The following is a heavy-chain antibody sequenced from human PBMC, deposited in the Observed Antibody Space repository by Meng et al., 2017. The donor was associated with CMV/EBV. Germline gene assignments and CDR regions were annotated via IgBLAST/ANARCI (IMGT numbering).Heavy chain of an antibody. V-gene: IGHV3-21*01. CDR2: ISSSSSYI. CDR3: ARRYLRDIVVVTHYYYGMDV. D-gene: IGHD2-2*01. J-gene: IGHJ6*02. Sequence: GESLKILREAPGFTLSSYSMNRVRQAPGKGLEWVSSISSSSSYIYYADSVKGRFTISRDNAKNSLYLQMNSLRAEDTAVYYCARRYLRDIVVVTHYYYGMDVWGQGTTVTVSS. CDR1: GFTLSSYS.